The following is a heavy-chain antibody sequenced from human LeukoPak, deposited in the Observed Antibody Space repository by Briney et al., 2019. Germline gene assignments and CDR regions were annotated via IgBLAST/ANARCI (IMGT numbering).Heavy chain of an antibody. CDR1: GFTVSSNY. CDR3: AKDLDGARGIIPHSLGAFNI. V-gene: IGHV3-53*01. J-gene: IGHJ3*02. D-gene: IGHD3-10*01. Sequence: GGSLRLSCAASGFTVSSNYMSWVRQAPGKGLEWVSVIYSGGSTYYADPVKGRFTISRDNSKNTLYLQMNSLRAEDTALYYCAKDLDGARGIIPHSLGAFNIWGQGTMVTVSS. CDR2: IYSGGST.